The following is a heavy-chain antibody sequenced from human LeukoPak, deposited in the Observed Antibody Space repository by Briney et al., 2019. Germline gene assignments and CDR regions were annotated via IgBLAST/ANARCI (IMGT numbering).Heavy chain of an antibody. CDR2: ISWNGGSI. V-gene: IGHV3-9*01. D-gene: IGHD3-10*01. CDR1: GFTFDAYA. Sequence: GGSLRLSCAASGFTFDAYAMHWVRQPPGKGLEWVSGISWNGGSIGYADSVKGRFTISRDTAKNSLYMQMNSLRAEDTALYYCAKTYGSGTYYDYFDYWGQGTLVTVSS. J-gene: IGHJ4*02. CDR3: AKTYGSGTYYDYFDY.